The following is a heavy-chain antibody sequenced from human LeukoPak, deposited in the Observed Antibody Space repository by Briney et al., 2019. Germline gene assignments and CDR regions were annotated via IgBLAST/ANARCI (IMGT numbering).Heavy chain of an antibody. CDR1: RFTVSRNY. CDR2: VYSSGSV. J-gene: IGHJ4*02. D-gene: IGHD4-23*01. CDR3: AGGATVVTLDY. V-gene: IGHV3-66*02. Sequence: GGSLRLSCAASRFTVSRNYMSWVRQAPGKGLEWVSVVYSSGSVSYADSVKGRFTISRDSSKNTVNLQMNSPRLEDTAVYYCAGGATVVTLDYWGQGNLVTVSS.